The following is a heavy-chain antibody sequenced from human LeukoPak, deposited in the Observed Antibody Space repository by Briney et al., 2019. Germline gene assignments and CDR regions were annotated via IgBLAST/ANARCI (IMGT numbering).Heavy chain of an antibody. CDR1: GFTFDDYA. D-gene: IGHD1-26*01. CDR3: AKDKYGSYIWAEFDY. Sequence: GGSLRLSCAASGFTFDDYAMHWVRQAPGKGLEWVSGISWNSGSIGYADSVKGRFTISRDNAKNSLYLQMNSLRAEDTALYYCAKDKYGSYIWAEFDYWGQGTLVTVSS. V-gene: IGHV3-9*01. CDR2: ISWNSGSI. J-gene: IGHJ4*02.